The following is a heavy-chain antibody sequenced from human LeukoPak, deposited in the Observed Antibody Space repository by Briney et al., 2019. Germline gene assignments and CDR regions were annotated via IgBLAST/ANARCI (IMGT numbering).Heavy chain of an antibody. CDR3: AKGAQKVVIPFDY. CDR2: ISGIGGST. Sequence: GGSLRLSCAAAGFTFSSYAMSWVRQAAGKGLEWVPAISGIGGSTYYADSVKGRFTISRDNSKHTLYLQMNSLRAEDTAVYYCAKGAQKVVIPFDYWGQGTLVTVSS. CDR1: GFTFSSYA. V-gene: IGHV3-23*01. D-gene: IGHD3-22*01. J-gene: IGHJ4*02.